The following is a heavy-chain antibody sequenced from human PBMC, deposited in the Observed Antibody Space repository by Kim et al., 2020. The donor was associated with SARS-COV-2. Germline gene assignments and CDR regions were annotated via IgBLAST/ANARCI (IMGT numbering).Heavy chain of an antibody. V-gene: IGHV3-23*01. D-gene: IGHD3-10*01. Sequence: GGSLRLSCTASGFTFSSYAMSWVRQAPGKGLEWVSAISDGGTRTYYADSVKGRFTISRDNSKNTLYLQMTGLRAEDTAVYYCARNEYFNSGSSYYYGMDVWGQGTTVTVSS. J-gene: IGHJ6*02. CDR1: GFTFSSYA. CDR2: ISDGGTRT. CDR3: ARNEYFNSGSSYYYGMDV.